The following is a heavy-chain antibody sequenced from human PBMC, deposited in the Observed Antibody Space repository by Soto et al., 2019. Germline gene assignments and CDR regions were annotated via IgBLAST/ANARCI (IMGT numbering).Heavy chain of an antibody. V-gene: IGHV4-59*12. Sequence: PSETLSLTCTVSGDSISSYYWSWIRQPPGQGLEWIGSIYYSGSTNYNPSLKSRVTISVDTSKNQFSLKLGSVTAADTAVYSCARSPRIAARRIDGSGSYYFDYWGQGTLVTVSS. J-gene: IGHJ4*01. D-gene: IGHD3-22*01. CDR1: GDSISSYY. CDR3: ARSPRIAARRIDGSGSYYFDY. CDR2: IYYSGST.